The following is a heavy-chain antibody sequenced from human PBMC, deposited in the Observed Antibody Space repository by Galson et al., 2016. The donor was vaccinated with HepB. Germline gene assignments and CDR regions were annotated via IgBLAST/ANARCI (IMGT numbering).Heavy chain of an antibody. V-gene: IGHV3-23*01. CDR1: GFTFRNYG. D-gene: IGHD2/OR15-2a*01. Sequence: SLRLSCAASGFTFRNYGMTWVRQVPGKGLEVVSSISRSGDSTDYADSVKGRFTISRDNSNNMLFLQMSSLRADDTAVYYCARRHEYCPPVGCSVDYWGQGTLVSVSS. J-gene: IGHJ4*02. CDR2: ISRSGDST. CDR3: ARRHEYCPPVGCSVDY.